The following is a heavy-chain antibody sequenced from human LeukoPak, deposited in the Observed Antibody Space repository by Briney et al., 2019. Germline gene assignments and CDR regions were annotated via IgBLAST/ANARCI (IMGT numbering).Heavy chain of an antibody. D-gene: IGHD3-10*01. CDR3: AREDSGSYYNFYYFYMDV. J-gene: IGHJ6*03. CDR1: GGSISDIINY. CDR2: IYYSGST. V-gene: IGHV4-39*02. Sequence: SETLSLTCTVSGGSISDIINYWGWIRQPPGKGLEWIGSIYYSGSTSYNPSLKSRVTISVDTSKNQFFLKLSSVTAADRAVYYCAREDSGSYYNFYYFYMDVWGKGTTVTISS.